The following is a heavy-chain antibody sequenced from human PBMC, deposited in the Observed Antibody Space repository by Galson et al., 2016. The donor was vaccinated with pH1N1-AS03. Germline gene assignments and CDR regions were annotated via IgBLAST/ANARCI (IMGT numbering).Heavy chain of an antibody. J-gene: IGHJ4*02. CDR3: ATKQQRAS. V-gene: IGHV1-2*06. CDR2: LTPNSGVT. CDR1: GYTFTDYY. D-gene: IGHD1/OR15-1a*01. Sequence: SVKVSCKASGYTFTDYYIHWVRQAPGQGLEWMGRLTPNSGVTNYAQKFQGRVTMTRDMSLTTAYMELSSLKSDDTAVYYCATKQQRASWGKGTLVTVSS.